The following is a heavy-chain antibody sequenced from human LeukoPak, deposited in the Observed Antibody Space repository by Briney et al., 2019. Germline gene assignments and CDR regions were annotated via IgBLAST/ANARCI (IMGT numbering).Heavy chain of an antibody. CDR2: IHGGGGT. D-gene: IGHD6-25*01. CDR1: GFIVSSNY. CDR3: ARFAAGGSYYYYMDV. J-gene: IGHJ6*03. V-gene: IGHV3-53*01. Sequence: GGSLRLSCAASGFIVSSNYMSWVRQAPEKGLEWVSAIHGGGGTNYADSVKGRFTISRDNAKNSLYLQMNSLRADDTAVYYCARFAAGGSYYYYMDVWGQGTTVTVSS.